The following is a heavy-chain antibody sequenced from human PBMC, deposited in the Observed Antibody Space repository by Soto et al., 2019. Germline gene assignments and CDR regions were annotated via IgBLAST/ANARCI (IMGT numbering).Heavy chain of an antibody. Sequence: SVKVSCKASGVTFSRQDMRWVRQAPGQGLEWMGGIIPIFGTPQYAEKFQDRVTITADESTSTAYMELSSLTSEDTAVYYCATYGGRDGYSFDYWGQGTLVTVSS. D-gene: IGHD2-21*01. CDR2: IIPIFGTP. J-gene: IGHJ4*02. V-gene: IGHV1-69*13. CDR1: GVTFSRQD. CDR3: ATYGGRDGYSFDY.